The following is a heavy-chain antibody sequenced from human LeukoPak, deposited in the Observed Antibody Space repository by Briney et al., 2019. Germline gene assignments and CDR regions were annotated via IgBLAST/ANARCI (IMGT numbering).Heavy chain of an antibody. CDR2: INHSGST. V-gene: IGHV4-34*01. D-gene: IGHD6-19*01. CDR1: GGSLSGYY. Sequence: SETLSLTCAVYGGSLSGYYWSWIRQPPGKGLEWIGEINHSGSTNYNPSLKSRVTISVDTSKNQFSLKLSSVTAADTAVYYCARGRVAVADYWGQGTLVTVSS. J-gene: IGHJ4*02. CDR3: ARGRVAVADY.